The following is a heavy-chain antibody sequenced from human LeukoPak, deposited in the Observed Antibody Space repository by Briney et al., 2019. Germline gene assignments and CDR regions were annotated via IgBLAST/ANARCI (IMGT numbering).Heavy chain of an antibody. V-gene: IGHV4-34*01. CDR3: ARARISGSLPRPSFDP. Sequence: SETLSLTCAVYGGSFSGYYWSWIRQPPGKGLEWIGEINHSGSTNYNPSLKSRVTISVDTSKNQFSLKLGSVTAADTAVYYCARARISGSLPRPSFDPWGQGTLVTVSS. CDR2: INHSGST. CDR1: GGSFSGYY. J-gene: IGHJ5*02. D-gene: IGHD3-10*01.